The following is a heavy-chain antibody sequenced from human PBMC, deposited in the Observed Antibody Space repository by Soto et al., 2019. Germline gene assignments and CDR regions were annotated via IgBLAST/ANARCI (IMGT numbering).Heavy chain of an antibody. D-gene: IGHD3-9*01. CDR2: IYYSGST. J-gene: IGHJ4*02. CDR3: ATFRALRYFDWLSTYDY. Sequence: PSETLSLTCTVSGGSISSSSYYWGWIRQPPGKGLEWIGSIYYSGSTYYNPSLKSRVTISVDTSKNQFSLELSSVTAADTAVYYCATFRALRYFDWLSTYDYWGQGTLVTVSS. V-gene: IGHV4-39*01. CDR1: GGSISSSSYY.